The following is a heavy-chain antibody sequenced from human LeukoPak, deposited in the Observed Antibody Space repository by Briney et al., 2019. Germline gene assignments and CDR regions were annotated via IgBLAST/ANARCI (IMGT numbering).Heavy chain of an antibody. Sequence: PGGSLRLSCAASGFTFSSYWMHWVRQAPGKGLVWVSRITGDGSSTSYAHSVKGRFTISRDNANNALYLQMNSLRAEDTAVYYCARDVESRWGQGTIVTVTA. V-gene: IGHV3-74*01. CDR2: ITGDGSST. CDR3: ARDVESR. J-gene: IGHJ3*01. CDR1: GFTFSSYW.